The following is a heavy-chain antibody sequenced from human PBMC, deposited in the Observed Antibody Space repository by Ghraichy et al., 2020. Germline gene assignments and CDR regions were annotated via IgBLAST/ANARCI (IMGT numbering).Heavy chain of an antibody. CDR3: ARMAGDYYYDSSGYYPPGYYYYGMDV. D-gene: IGHD3-22*01. CDR1: GFTFSSYD. J-gene: IGHJ6*02. V-gene: IGHV3-13*01. CDR2: IGTAGDT. Sequence: GESLNISCAASGFTFSSYDMHWVRQATGKGLEWVSAIGTAGDTYYPGSVKGRFTISRENAKNSLYLQMNSLRAGDTAVYYCARMAGDYYYDSSGYYPPGYYYYGMDVWGQGTTVTVSS.